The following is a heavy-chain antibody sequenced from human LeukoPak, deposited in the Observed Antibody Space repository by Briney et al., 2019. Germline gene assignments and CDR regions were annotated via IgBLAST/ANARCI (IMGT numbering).Heavy chain of an antibody. CDR1: GFTFSSYW. Sequence: GGSLRLSCAASGFTFSSYWMSWVRQAPGKGLEWVANIKQVGSEKYYVDSVKGRFTISRDNAKNSLYLQMNSLRAEDTAVYYCAREGTYDSSGYYFPTPYDYWGQGTLVTVSS. J-gene: IGHJ4*02. D-gene: IGHD3-22*01. CDR2: IKQVGSEK. V-gene: IGHV3-7*01. CDR3: AREGTYDSSGYYFPTPYDY.